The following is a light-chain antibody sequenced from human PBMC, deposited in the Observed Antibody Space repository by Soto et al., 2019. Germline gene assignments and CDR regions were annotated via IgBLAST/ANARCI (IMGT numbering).Light chain of an antibody. CDR2: DVS. V-gene: IGLV2-14*01. CDR1: SSDVGAYNY. CDR3: SSYTSSSTPRWV. Sequence: QSALTQPASVSGSPGQSITISCTGTSSDVGAYNYVSWYQQHPGKAPKLMIYDVSNRPSGLSNRFSGSKSGNTASLTISGLQAEDEADYYCSSYTSSSTPRWVFGGGTKSPS. J-gene: IGLJ3*02.